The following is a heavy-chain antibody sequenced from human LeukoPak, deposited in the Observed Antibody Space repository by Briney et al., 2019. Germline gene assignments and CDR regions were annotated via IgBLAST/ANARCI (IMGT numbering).Heavy chain of an antibody. CDR1: GFTFSSYA. CDR3: AKDHGRIAVAGDVDY. CDR2: ISGSGGST. J-gene: IGHJ4*02. D-gene: IGHD6-19*01. Sequence: GGSLRLSCAASGFTFSSYAMSWVRQAPGKGLEWVSAISGSGGSTYYADSVKGRFTISRGNSKNTLYLQMNSLRAEDTAVYYCAKDHGRIAVAGDVDYWGQGALVTVSS. V-gene: IGHV3-23*01.